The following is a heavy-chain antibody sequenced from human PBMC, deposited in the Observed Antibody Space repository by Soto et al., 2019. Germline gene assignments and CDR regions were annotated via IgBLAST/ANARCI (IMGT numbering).Heavy chain of an antibody. CDR2: IKSKTDGGTT. CDR3: TTDRGVAVAGPGYNWFDP. Sequence: GGSLRLSCAASGFTFSNDWMSWVRQAPGKGLEWVGRIKSKTDGGTTDYAAPVKGRFTISRDDSKNTLYLQMNSLKTEDTAVYYCTTDRGVAVAGPGYNWFDPWGQGSLITVSS. V-gene: IGHV3-15*01. J-gene: IGHJ5*02. CDR1: GFTFSNDW. D-gene: IGHD6-19*01.